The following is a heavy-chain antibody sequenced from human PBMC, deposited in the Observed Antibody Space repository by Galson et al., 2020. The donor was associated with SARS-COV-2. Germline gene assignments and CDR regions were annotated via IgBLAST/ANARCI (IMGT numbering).Heavy chain of an antibody. D-gene: IGHD2-15*01. CDR3: AKGSSVVVVAGTFDDP. CDR2: ISATGDYT. V-gene: IGHV3-23*01. Sequence: SCAASAFTFTSYAMTWVRQAPGNGLACVSSISATGDYTSYADSVQGRFIISRDKSKNTVHLQMNGLRDDDTAVDYCAKGSSVVVVAGTFDDPWGQGTRVTVSS. CDR1: AFTFTSYA. J-gene: IGHJ5*02.